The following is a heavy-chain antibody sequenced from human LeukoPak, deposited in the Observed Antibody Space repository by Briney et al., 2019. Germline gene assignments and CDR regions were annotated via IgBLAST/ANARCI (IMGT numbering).Heavy chain of an antibody. CDR3: ARDQGSSSWYV. D-gene: IGHD6-13*01. CDR1: GFTVSSYA. V-gene: IGHV3-30*04. CDR2: ISYDGSNK. J-gene: IGHJ4*02. Sequence: GGSLRLSCAASGFTVSSYAMHWVRQAPGKGLEWVAVISYDGSNKYYADSVKGRFTISRDNSKNTLYLQMNSLRAEDTAVYYCARDQGSSSWYVWGQGTLVTVSS.